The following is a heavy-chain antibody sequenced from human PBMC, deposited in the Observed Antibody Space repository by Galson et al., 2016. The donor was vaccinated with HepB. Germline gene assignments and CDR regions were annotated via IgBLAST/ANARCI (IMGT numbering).Heavy chain of an antibody. CDR2: MNHSGKT. D-gene: IGHD5-12*01. J-gene: IGHJ5*02. CDR3: ARHERLLSWFDP. V-gene: IGHV4-34*01. Sequence: LSLTCAVSGGSFSAYYWSWVRQPPGKGLEWIGEMNHSGKTNYNPSLKSRVSIPRDTSKKQFSLKLRSVTAADTAVYYCARHERLLSWFDPWGQGSLVTVSS. CDR1: GGSFSAYY.